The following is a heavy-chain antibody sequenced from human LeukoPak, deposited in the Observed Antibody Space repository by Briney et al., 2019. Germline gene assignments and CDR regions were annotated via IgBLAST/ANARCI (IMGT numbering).Heavy chain of an antibody. CDR2: INPNSGGT. CDR3: ARAMRGNYYGSGSYPGKYYYGMDV. V-gene: IGHV1-2*04. CDR1: GYTFTGYY. J-gene: IGHJ6*02. D-gene: IGHD3-10*01. Sequence: ASVKVSCKASGYTFTGYYMHWVRQAPGQGLEWMGWINPNSGGTNYAQKFQGWVTMTRDTSISTAYMELSRLRSEDTAVYYCARAMRGNYYGSGSYPGKYYYGMDVWGQGTTVTVSS.